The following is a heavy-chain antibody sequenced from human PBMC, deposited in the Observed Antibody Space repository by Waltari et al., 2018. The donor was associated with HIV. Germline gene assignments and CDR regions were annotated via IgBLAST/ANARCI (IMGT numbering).Heavy chain of an antibody. CDR3: AGGIYADYDDRYYYGFDV. CDR2: IYYSGNT. J-gene: IGHJ6*02. V-gene: IGHV4-31*03. D-gene: IGHD4-17*01. Sequence: QVQLQESGPRLVKPSPTLSLTCPVSCGSIWRLNSSWNWIRQHPVKGLEWIGYIYYSGNTYYNPSLRSRVTISVDTSKNQFSLKLNSVTAADTAVYYCAGGIYADYDDRYYYGFDVWGQGTTVTVSS. CDR1: CGSIWRLNSS.